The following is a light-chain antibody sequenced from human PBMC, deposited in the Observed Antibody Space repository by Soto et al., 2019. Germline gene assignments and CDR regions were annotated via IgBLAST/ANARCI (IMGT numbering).Light chain of an antibody. J-gene: IGKJ1*01. V-gene: IGKV1-5*01. CDR3: QQYQIDWT. Sequence: DIQLTQSPSSLSASVGDRFTITCRAGQSINTCSSWYQQKPGTAPTLLIYDASSLQSGVPSRFSGSGSGTEFTLIISSLQPDDFATYYCQQYQIDWTFGQGTKVDIK. CDR1: QSINTC. CDR2: DAS.